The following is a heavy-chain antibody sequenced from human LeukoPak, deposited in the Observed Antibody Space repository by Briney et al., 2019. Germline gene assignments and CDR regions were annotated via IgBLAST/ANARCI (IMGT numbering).Heavy chain of an antibody. J-gene: IGHJ4*02. CDR1: GFPFSIYW. Sequence: GGSLRLSCAASGFPFSIYWMTWVRQAPGKGLEGVANIKPDGSEKYYVDSAKGRFTISRDNAKNSLYLQMNSLRAEDTAVYYCVRGGPYGSGSYYMNYWGQGTLVTVSS. D-gene: IGHD3-10*01. V-gene: IGHV3-7*05. CDR2: IKPDGSEK. CDR3: VRGGPYGSGSYYMNY.